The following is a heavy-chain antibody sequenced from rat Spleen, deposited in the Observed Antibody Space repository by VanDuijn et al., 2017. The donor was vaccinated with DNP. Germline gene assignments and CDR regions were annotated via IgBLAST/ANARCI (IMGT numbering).Heavy chain of an antibody. Sequence: EVQLVESGGGLVQPGNSLKLSCAASGFTFSNYDMAWVRQAPTKGLEWVASITNSGGSTYYRDSVKGRFTISRDNAKSTLYLQMDSLRSEDTATYYCTRHYGGYLYYFDYWGQGVMVTVSS. CDR3: TRHYGGYLYYFDY. CDR2: ITNSGGST. CDR1: GFTFSNYD. V-gene: IGHV5S23*01. D-gene: IGHD1-11*01. J-gene: IGHJ2*01.